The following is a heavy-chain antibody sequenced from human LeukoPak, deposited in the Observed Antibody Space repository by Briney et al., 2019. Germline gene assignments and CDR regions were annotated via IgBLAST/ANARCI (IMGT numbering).Heavy chain of an antibody. D-gene: IGHD1-1*01. CDR1: GFTFSSYA. Sequence: GGSLRLSCAASGFTFSSYAMSWVRQAPGKGLEWVSAISGSGGSTYYADSVKGRFTISRDNSKNTLYLQMNSLRAEDTAVYYCARAPLGTISSDAFDIWGQGTMVTVSS. J-gene: IGHJ3*02. CDR2: ISGSGGST. CDR3: ARAPLGTISSDAFDI. V-gene: IGHV3-23*01.